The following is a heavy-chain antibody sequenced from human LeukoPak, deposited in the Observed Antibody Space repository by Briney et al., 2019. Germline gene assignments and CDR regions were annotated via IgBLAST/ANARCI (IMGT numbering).Heavy chain of an antibody. J-gene: IGHJ4*02. Sequence: SETLSLTCTVSGGPISSYYWSWIRQPPGKGLEWIGYIHYSGSTNYNPSLQSRVTISADTSKNQFSVKLSSVTAADTAVYYCARAPYSSSWMYFDYWGQGALVTVSS. D-gene: IGHD6-13*01. CDR2: IHYSGST. V-gene: IGHV4-59*01. CDR1: GGPISSYY. CDR3: ARAPYSSSWMYFDY.